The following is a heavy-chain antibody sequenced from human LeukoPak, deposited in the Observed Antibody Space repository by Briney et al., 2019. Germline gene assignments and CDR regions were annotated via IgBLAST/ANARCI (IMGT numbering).Heavy chain of an antibody. D-gene: IGHD3-22*01. CDR1: GCTFTSYG. V-gene: IGHV1-18*01. J-gene: IGHJ4*02. CDR2: ISAYNGNT. CDR3: ARGHPLTYYYDSSGYYFDY. Sequence: ASVKVSCKASGCTFTSYGISWVRQAPGQGLEWMGWISAYNGNTNYAQKLQGRVTMTTDTSTSTAYMELRSLRSDDTAVYYCARGHPLTYYYDSSGYYFDYWGQGTLVTVSS.